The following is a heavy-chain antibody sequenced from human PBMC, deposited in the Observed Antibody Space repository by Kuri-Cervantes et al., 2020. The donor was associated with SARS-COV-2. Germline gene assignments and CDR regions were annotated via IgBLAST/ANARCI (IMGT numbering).Heavy chain of an antibody. J-gene: IGHJ3*02. V-gene: IGHV1-3*04. Sequence: ASVKVSCKASGDTFSSYATHWVRQAPGQGLEWRGWINTATGNTHYSQKSQGRVTITRDTAASTEYMDLNSLRSEDTAVYYCAREVGYCDSGRCYGLDAFDIWGQGTMVTVSS. CDR2: INTATGNT. CDR3: AREVGYCDSGRCYGLDAFDI. D-gene: IGHD2-2*01. CDR1: GDTFSSYA.